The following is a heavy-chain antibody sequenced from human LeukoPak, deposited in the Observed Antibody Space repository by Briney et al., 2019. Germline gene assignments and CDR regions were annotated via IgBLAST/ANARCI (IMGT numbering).Heavy chain of an antibody. CDR1: GFTVSSNY. Sequence: GGSLRLSCAGSGFTVSSNYMSWARQAPGKGLEWVSVIYSGGSTYYADSVKGRFTISRDNSKNTVYLQMNSLRVEDTAVYYCASKAYYDSAGYYSDGFDIWGQGTMVTVSS. J-gene: IGHJ3*02. V-gene: IGHV3-66*01. D-gene: IGHD3-22*01. CDR2: IYSGGST. CDR3: ASKAYYDSAGYYSDGFDI.